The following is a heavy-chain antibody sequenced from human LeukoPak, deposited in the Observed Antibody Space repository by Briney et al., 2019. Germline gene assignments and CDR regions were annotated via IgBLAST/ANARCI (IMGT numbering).Heavy chain of an antibody. J-gene: IGHJ4*02. CDR3: ARERGDDSSGYYPAPFDY. V-gene: IGHV3-30-3*01. CDR2: ISYDGSNK. Sequence: GGSLRLSCAASGFTFSSYAMHWVRQAPGKGLEWVAVISYDGSNKYYADSVKGRFTISRDNSKNTLYLQMNSLRAEDTAVYYCARERGDDSSGYYPAPFDYWGQGTLVTVSS. CDR1: GFTFSSYA. D-gene: IGHD3-22*01.